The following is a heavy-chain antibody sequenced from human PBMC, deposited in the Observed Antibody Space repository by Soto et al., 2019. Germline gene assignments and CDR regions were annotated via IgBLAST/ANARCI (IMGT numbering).Heavy chain of an antibody. CDR1: GGTFSSYT. CDR2: IIPILGIA. V-gene: IGHV1-69*02. J-gene: IGHJ4*02. CDR3: ATNYDILTGYYNFDS. D-gene: IGHD3-9*01. Sequence: QVQLVQSGAEVKKPGSSVKVSCKASGGTFSSYTISWVRQAPGQGLEWMGRIIPILGIANYAQKFQGRVTITADKSTSTAYMELSSLRSEDSAVYYCATNYDILTGYYNFDSWGQGPLVTFSS.